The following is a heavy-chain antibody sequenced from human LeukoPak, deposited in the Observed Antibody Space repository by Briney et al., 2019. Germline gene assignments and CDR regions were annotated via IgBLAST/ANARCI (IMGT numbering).Heavy chain of an antibody. CDR3: ARDKQPGDY. J-gene: IGHJ4*02. CDR1: GYSISSSNW. V-gene: IGHV4-28*03. CDR2: VYYSGST. D-gene: IGHD5-18*01. Sequence: SATLSLTCAVSGYSISSSNWWGWIRQPPGKGLEWIGYVYYSGSTYYNPSLKSRVTMSVDTSKNQFSLKLSSVTAADTAVYYCARDKQPGDYWGQGTLVTDSS.